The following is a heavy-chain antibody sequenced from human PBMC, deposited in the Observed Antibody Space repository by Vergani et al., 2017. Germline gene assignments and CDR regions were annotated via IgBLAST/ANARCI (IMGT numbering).Heavy chain of an antibody. CDR2: IIPILGIA. CDR3: ARGGYCSGGSCTYYYYYMDV. CDR1: GGTFSSYA. V-gene: IGHV1-69*04. D-gene: IGHD2-15*01. J-gene: IGHJ6*03. Sequence: QVQLVQSGAEVKKPGSSVKVSCKASGGTFSSYAISWVRQAPGQGLEWMGRIIPILGIANYAQKFQGRVTITADKSTSTAYMELSSLRSEDTAVYYCARGGYCSGGSCTYYYYYMDVWQRDHGHRLL.